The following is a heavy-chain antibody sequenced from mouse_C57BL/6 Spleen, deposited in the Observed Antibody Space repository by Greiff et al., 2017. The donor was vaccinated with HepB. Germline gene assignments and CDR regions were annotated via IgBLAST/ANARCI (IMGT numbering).Heavy chain of an antibody. J-gene: IGHJ2*01. CDR1: GYTFTSYW. CDR2: IYPGYSDT. Sequence: VQLQQSGTVLARPGASEKLSCKTSGYTFTSYWMHWVKQRPGQGLEWIGAIYPGYSDTSYNQKFKGKAKLTAVTSASTAYMELSSLTNEDSAVYYCTREGYGNSLDYWGQGTTLTVSS. CDR3: TREGYGNSLDY. V-gene: IGHV1-5*01. D-gene: IGHD2-1*01.